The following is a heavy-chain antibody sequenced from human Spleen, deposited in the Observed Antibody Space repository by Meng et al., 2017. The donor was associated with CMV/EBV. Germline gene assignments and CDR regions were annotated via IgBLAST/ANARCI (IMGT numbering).Heavy chain of an antibody. V-gene: IGHV3-30*02. D-gene: IGHD4/OR15-4a*01. CDR1: GFMFSRYG. J-gene: IGHJ4*01. CDR2: LRYDGGDE. CDR3: AKDIWGWQFDY. Sequence: GESLKISCAASGFMFSRYGMNWVRQAPGKGLEWVAFLRYDGGDEYYADSVKGRFTISRDNSKNTLFLQMNNLRAEDTAIYYCAKDIWGWQFDYWGHGTLVTVSS.